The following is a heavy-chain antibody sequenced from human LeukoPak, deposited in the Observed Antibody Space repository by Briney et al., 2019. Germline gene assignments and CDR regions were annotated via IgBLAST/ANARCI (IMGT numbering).Heavy chain of an antibody. V-gene: IGHV3-48*01. CDR2: ISSSSSTI. CDR3: ARDPQYYDFWSGYYFHYYYYMDV. Sequence: GGSLRLSCAASGFTFSSYSMNWVRQAPGKGLVWVSHISSSSSTIYYADSVKGRFTISRDNAKNSLYLQMNSLRAEDTAVYYCARDPQYYDFWSGYYFHYYYYMDVWGKGTTVTVSS. D-gene: IGHD3-3*01. J-gene: IGHJ6*03. CDR1: GFTFSSYS.